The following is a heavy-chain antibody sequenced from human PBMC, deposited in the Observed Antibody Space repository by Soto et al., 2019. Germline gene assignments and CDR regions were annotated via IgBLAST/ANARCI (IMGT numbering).Heavy chain of an antibody. D-gene: IGHD3-3*01. CDR1: GGTFSSYT. CDR3: AMGPSGYYYVDY. J-gene: IGHJ4*02. V-gene: IGHV1-69*02. Sequence: QVQLVQSGAEVKKPGSSVKVSCKASGGTFSSYTISWVRQAPGQGLEWMGRIIPILGIANYAQKFQGRVTITADKSTSTAYMELSRLRSEDTAVYYCAMGPSGYYYVDYWGQGTLVTVSS. CDR2: IIPILGIA.